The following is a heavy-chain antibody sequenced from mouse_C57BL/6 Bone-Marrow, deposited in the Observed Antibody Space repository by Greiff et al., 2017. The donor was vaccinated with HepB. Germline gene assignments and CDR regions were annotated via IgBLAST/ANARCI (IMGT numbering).Heavy chain of an antibody. CDR2: LSSGGDYI. D-gene: IGHD2-4*01. Sequence: EVKLVESGEGLVKPGGSLKLSCAASGFTFSSYAMSWVRQTPEKRLEWVAYLSSGGDYIYYADTVKGRFTISRDNARNTLYLQMSSLKSEDTAMYYCTSYDYWFAYWGQGTRVTVSA. V-gene: IGHV5-9-1*02. CDR1: GFTFSSYA. J-gene: IGHJ3*01. CDR3: TSYDYWFAY.